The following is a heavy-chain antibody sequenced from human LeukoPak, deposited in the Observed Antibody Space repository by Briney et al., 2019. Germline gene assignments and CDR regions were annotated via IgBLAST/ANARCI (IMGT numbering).Heavy chain of an antibody. CDR3: ARQRGDYDPPYGMDV. D-gene: IGHD3-3*01. Sequence: SETLSLTCTVSGGSISSSSYYWSWIRQPPGKGLEWIGYIYYSGSTNYNPSLKSRVTISVDTSKNQFSLKLSSVTAADTAVYYCARQRGDYDPPYGMDVWGQGTTVTVSS. CDR2: IYYSGST. CDR1: GGSISSSSYY. V-gene: IGHV4-61*05. J-gene: IGHJ6*02.